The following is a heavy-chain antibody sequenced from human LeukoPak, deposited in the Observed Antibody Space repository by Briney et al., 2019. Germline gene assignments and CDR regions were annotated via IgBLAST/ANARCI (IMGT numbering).Heavy chain of an antibody. V-gene: IGHV3-23*01. CDR1: GFTLSSYA. Sequence: GGSLRLSCAASGFTLSSYAMSWVRQAPGKGLEWVSAISGSGGSTYYADSVKGRFTISRGNSKNTLYLQMNSLRAEDTAVYYCNYNWNDDGYWGQGTLVTVSS. J-gene: IGHJ4*02. CDR2: ISGSGGST. CDR3: NYNWNDDGY. D-gene: IGHD1-1*01.